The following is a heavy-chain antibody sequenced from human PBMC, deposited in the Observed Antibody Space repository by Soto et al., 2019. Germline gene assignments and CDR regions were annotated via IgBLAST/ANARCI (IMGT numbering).Heavy chain of an antibody. CDR1: AGSMSSGGNY. CDR2: IYYSWRT. V-gene: IGHV4-31*03. Sequence: SETMSLTCLVSAGSMSSGGNYCSWKRRHSGKGREWFGQIYYSWRTYYNSSLKRRVTISVYSSKTLFSLKHRSVAAAATAMYSGARVQGYNSTWSFAPQTNKDYDFDDWGQGTLVTVSS. D-gene: IGHD6-13*01. CDR3: ARVQGYNSTWSFAPQTNKDYDFDD. J-gene: IGHJ4*02.